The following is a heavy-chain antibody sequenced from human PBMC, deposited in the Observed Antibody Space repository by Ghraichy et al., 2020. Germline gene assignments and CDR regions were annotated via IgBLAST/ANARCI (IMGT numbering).Heavy chain of an antibody. CDR3: AHILRAYYFDY. CDR2: IYWNDDK. D-gene: IGHD3-16*01. CDR1: GFSLRTNAVG. Sequence: SGHTLVKPTQTLTLTCTFSGFSLRTNAVGVGWIRQPPGKALEWLALIYWNDDKRYSPSLETRLTITKDTSKNQVVLRMTNMDPVDTATYYCAHILRAYYFDYWGPGTLLTVSS. V-gene: IGHV2-5*01. J-gene: IGHJ4*02.